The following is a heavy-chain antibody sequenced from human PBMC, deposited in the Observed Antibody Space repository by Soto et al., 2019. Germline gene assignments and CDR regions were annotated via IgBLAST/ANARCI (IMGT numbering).Heavy chain of an antibody. CDR1: GFTFHMYS. J-gene: IGHJ4*02. CDR3: ARPLWTSGHGEALDY. CDR2: LWYDGTTE. D-gene: IGHD7-27*01. Sequence: QVQLVESGGGVAQPGTSLRLSCAASGFTFHMYSMHWVRQAPGKGLEWVAVLWYDGTTEYYADSVKGRFTISRDNSRSTLDLQMNSLRAEDTAVYYCARPLWTSGHGEALDYWGQGTLVTVSP. V-gene: IGHV3-33*01.